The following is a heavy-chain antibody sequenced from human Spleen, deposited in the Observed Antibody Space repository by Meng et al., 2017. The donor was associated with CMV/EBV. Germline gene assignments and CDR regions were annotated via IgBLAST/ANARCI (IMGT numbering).Heavy chain of an antibody. D-gene: IGHD3-3*01. CDR3: ARGAYYDFWSSYKRFDP. J-gene: IGHJ5*02. V-gene: IGHV4-34*01. Sequence: GSFSGYDWSLIRQPPGKGLEWIGEINHRGSTNYNPSLKSRLTISADTSKNQFSLKLSSVTAADTAMYYCARGAYYDFWSSYKRFDPWGQGTLVTVSS. CDR1: GSFSGYD. CDR2: INHRGST.